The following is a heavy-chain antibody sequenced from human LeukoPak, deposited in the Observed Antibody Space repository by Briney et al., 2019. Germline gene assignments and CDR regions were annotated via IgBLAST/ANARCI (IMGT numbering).Heavy chain of an antibody. CDR3: ARAGPGSGWYFDY. V-gene: IGHV1-18*01. Sequence: ASVKVSCKASGYTFTSSGISWVRQAPGQGLEWMGWINTYNGNTNYAQKLQGRVTMTTDTSTTTAYMELRGLRFNDTAVYYCARAGPGSGWYFDYWGQGTLVTVSS. CDR2: INTYNGNT. CDR1: GYTFTSSG. J-gene: IGHJ4*02. D-gene: IGHD6-19*01.